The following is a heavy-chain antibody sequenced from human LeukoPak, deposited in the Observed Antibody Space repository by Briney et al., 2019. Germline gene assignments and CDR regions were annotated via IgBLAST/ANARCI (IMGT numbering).Heavy chain of an antibody. CDR3: VAAVDGGPLDY. CDR2: ISHNGNT. Sequence: PSETLSLTCTVSGGSISSYYWNWIRQPPGKGLEWIGYISHNGNTNSIPSLKSRVTISLDTSKIQFSLKLTSVTAADTAVYHCVAAVDGGPLDYWGQGTLVTVSS. D-gene: IGHD4-23*01. J-gene: IGHJ4*02. CDR1: GGSISSYY. V-gene: IGHV4-59*01.